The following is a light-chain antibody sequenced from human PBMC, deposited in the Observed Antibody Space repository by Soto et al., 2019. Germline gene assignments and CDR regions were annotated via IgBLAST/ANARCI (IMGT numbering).Light chain of an antibody. Sequence: QSVLTQPPSASGTPGQRVTISCSGSSSHIGSNYVYWYQQLPGTAPKLLIYRNNQRPSGVPDRFSGSKSGTSASLAISGLRSEDEADYYCAAWDDSLSAWVFGGGTQLTVL. V-gene: IGLV1-47*01. CDR2: RNN. CDR1: SSHIGSNY. J-gene: IGLJ3*02. CDR3: AAWDDSLSAWV.